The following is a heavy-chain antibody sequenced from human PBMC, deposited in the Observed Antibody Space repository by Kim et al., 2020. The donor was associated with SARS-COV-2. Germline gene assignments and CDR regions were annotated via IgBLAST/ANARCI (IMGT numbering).Heavy chain of an antibody. CDR3: AKSTYYDFWSGYYSPGGSDY. Sequence: GGSLRLSCAASGFTFSSYGMHWVRQAPGKGLEWVAVISYDGSNKYYADSVKGRFTISRDNSKNTLYLQMNSLRAEDTAVYYCAKSTYYDFWSGYYSPGGSDYWGQGTLVTVSS. CDR2: ISYDGSNK. J-gene: IGHJ4*02. V-gene: IGHV3-30*18. D-gene: IGHD3-3*01. CDR1: GFTFSSYG.